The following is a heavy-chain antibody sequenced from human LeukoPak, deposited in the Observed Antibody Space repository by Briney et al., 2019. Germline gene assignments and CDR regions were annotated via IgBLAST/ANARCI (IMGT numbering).Heavy chain of an antibody. CDR2: IIPIFGIA. D-gene: IGHD3-9*01. J-gene: IGHJ6*02. Sequence: SVKVSCKASGGTFSSYAISWVRQAPGQGLEWMGGIIPIFGIANYAQKFQGRVTITADESTSTAYMELSSLRSEDTAVYYCATPEYYDILTGKYYYYGMDVRGQGTKVTVSS. CDR1: GGTFSSYA. V-gene: IGHV1-69*13. CDR3: ATPEYYDILTGKYYYYGMDV.